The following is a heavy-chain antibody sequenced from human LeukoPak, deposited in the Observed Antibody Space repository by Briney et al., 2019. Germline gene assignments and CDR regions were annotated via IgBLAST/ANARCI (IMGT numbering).Heavy chain of an antibody. Sequence: GGSLRLSCAASGFTFSSYGMHWVRQAPGKGLEWVAVIWYDGSNKYYADSVKGRFTISRDDSKNTLYLQMNSLRAEDTAVYYCATNTRYYYDSSGYFPADYWGQGTLVTVSS. CDR2: IWYDGSNK. CDR3: ATNTRYYYDSSGYFPADY. V-gene: IGHV3-33*01. CDR1: GFTFSSYG. D-gene: IGHD3-22*01. J-gene: IGHJ4*02.